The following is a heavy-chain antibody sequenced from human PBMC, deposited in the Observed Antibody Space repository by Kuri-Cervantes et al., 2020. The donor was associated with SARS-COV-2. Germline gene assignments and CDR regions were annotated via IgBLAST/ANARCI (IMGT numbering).Heavy chain of an antibody. J-gene: IGHJ6*04. D-gene: IGHD4-23*01. CDR3: ARPGGFLDV. CDR2: INHSGST. Sequence: SETLSLTCIVSGGSISSSSYYWSWIRQPPGKGLEWIGEINHSGSTNYNPSLKSRVTISVDTSKNQFSLNLSSVTAADTAVYYCARPGGFLDVWGKGTTVTVSS. CDR1: GGSISSSSYY. V-gene: IGHV4-39*07.